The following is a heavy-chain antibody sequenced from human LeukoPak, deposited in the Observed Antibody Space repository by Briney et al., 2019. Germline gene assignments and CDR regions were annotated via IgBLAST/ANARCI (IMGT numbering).Heavy chain of an antibody. J-gene: IGHJ4*02. D-gene: IGHD5-18*01. V-gene: IGHV3-23*01. Sequence: GGSLRLSCAASGFTFSSYAMSWVRQAPGKGLEWVSAITGSCGSTYYADSVKGRFTISRDNSKTTRYLQMNSLRAEDTAVYYCATPPMDTAMVYFDYWGQGTLVTVSS. CDR2: ITGSCGST. CDR3: ATPPMDTAMVYFDY. CDR1: GFTFSSYA.